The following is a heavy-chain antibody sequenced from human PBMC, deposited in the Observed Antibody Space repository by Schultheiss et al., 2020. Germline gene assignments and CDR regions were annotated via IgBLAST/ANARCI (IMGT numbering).Heavy chain of an antibody. V-gene: IGHV4-59*01. CDR3: ARESITMVRAIDY. CDR1: GGSIGSYY. J-gene: IGHJ4*02. CDR2: IYYTGST. D-gene: IGHD3-10*01. Sequence: SETLSLTCTVSGGSIGSYYWSWIRQPPGRGLEWIAYIYYTGSTTYHPSLKSRVTMSVDTSKDQFSLKLSSVTAADTAVYYCARESITMVRAIDYWGQGTLVTVS.